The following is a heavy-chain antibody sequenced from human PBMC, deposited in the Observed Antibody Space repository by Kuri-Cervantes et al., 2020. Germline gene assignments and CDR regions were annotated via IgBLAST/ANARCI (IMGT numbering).Heavy chain of an antibody. CDR1: GGSISSYY. V-gene: IGHV4-59*01. Sequence: SETLSLTCTVSGGSISSYYWSWIRQPPGKGLEWIGYIYYSGSTNYNPSLKSRVTISVDTSKNQFSLKLSSVTAADMAVYYCARTNDAFDIWGQGTMVTVSS. CDR2: IYYSGST. CDR3: ARTNDAFDI. J-gene: IGHJ3*02.